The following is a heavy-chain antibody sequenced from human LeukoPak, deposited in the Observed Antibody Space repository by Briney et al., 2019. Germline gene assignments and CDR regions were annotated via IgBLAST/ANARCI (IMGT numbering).Heavy chain of an antibody. CDR2: ISAYNGNI. V-gene: IGHV1-18*01. D-gene: IGHD1-26*01. Sequence: GASVKVSCKASGYTFTIYGITWVRQAPGQGLEWMGWISAYNGNINYAQNLQGRVTMTTDTSTSTAYMELRSLRSDDTAVYYCARDYYSGSYYGDYWGQGTLVTVSS. CDR3: ARDYYSGSYYGDY. CDR1: GYTFTIYG. J-gene: IGHJ4*02.